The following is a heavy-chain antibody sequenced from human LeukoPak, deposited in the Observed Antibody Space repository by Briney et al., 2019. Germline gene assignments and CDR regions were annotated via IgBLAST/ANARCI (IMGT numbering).Heavy chain of an antibody. CDR3: AKDNGFYGSGGYFDY. CDR1: GFTFSSYA. Sequence: GGSLRLSCAASGFTFSSYAMSWVRQAPGKGLEWVSAISGSGGSTYYADSVKGRFTISRDNSKNTLYLQMNSLRAGDTAVYYCAKDNGFYGSGGYFDYWGQGTLATVSS. J-gene: IGHJ4*02. V-gene: IGHV3-23*01. D-gene: IGHD3-10*01. CDR2: ISGSGGST.